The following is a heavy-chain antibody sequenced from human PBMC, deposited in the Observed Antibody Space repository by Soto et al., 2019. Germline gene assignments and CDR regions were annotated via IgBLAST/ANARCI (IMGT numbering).Heavy chain of an antibody. CDR1: GYTFSDYY. Sequence: ASVKVSCKAGGYTFSDYYIQWVRQAPGQGLEWMGWINPNSGGTNYAQKFQGRVTMTRDTSISTAYMELSRLRSDDTAVYYCASGSWYYFDYWGQGTLVTVSS. D-gene: IGHD6-13*01. V-gene: IGHV1-2*02. CDR3: ASGSWYYFDY. J-gene: IGHJ4*02. CDR2: INPNSGGT.